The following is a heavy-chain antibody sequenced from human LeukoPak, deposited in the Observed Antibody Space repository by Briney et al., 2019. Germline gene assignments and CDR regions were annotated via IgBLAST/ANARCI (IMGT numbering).Heavy chain of an antibody. D-gene: IGHD3-10*01. CDR3: AKDEEGVDAFDI. CDR1: GFSFSTYA. V-gene: IGHV3-64*04. J-gene: IGHJ3*02. Sequence: GGSLRLSCAASGFSFSTYAMHWVRQGPGKGLEYISSISSNGGSTYYADSVKGRFTISRDNSRNTLYLQMNSLRAEDTAVYFCAKDEEGVDAFDIWGQGTMVTVSS. CDR2: ISSNGGST.